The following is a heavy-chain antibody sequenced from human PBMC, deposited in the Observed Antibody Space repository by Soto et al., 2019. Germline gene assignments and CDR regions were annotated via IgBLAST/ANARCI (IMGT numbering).Heavy chain of an antibody. Sequence: GGSLRLSCAASGFTFSNYAMSWVRQAPGKGLEWVSVITGGGGNTYYADSVKGRLTISRDNSKNTLYLQMNSLRAEDRAVYYCAKDQHYGGNPQYYFDYWGQGTLVTVSS. CDR3: AKDQHYGGNPQYYFDY. CDR1: GFTFSNYA. J-gene: IGHJ4*02. CDR2: ITGGGGNT. V-gene: IGHV3-23*01. D-gene: IGHD4-17*01.